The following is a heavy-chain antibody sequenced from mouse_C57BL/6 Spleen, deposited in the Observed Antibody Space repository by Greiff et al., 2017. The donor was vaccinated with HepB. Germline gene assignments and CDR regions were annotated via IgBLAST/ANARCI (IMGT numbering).Heavy chain of an antibody. V-gene: IGHV1-64*01. CDR3: AREDYGSSYYFDY. J-gene: IGHJ2*01. D-gene: IGHD1-1*01. CDR1: GYTFTSYW. CDR2: IHPNSGST. Sequence: VKLQQPGAELVKPGASVKLSCKASGYTFTSYWMHWVKQRPGQGLEWIGMIHPNSGSTNYNEKCKSKATLTVDKSSSTAYMQVSSLTSEDSAVYYCAREDYGSSYYFDYWGQGTTLTVSS.